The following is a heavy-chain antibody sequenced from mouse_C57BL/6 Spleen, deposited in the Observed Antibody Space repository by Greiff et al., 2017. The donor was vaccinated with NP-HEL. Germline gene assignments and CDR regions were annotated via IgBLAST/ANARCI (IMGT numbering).Heavy chain of an antibody. V-gene: IGHV1-64*01. CDR3: ARPFITTPYWYFDV. D-gene: IGHD1-1*01. Sequence: QVQLKESGAELVKPGASVKLSCKASGYTFTSYWMHWVKQRPGQGLEWIGMIHPNSGSTNYNEKFKSKATLTVDKSSSTAYMQLSSLTSEDSAVYYCARPFITTPYWYFDVWGTGTTVTVSS. J-gene: IGHJ1*03. CDR1: GYTFTSYW. CDR2: IHPNSGST.